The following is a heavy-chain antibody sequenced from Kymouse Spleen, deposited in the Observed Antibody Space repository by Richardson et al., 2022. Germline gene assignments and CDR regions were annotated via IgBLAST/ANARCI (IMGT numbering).Heavy chain of an antibody. J-gene: IGHJ6*02. V-gene: IGHV4-34*01. CDR1: GGSFSGYY. Sequence: QVQLQQWGAGLLKPSETLSLTCAVYGGSFSGYYWSWIRQPPGKGLEWIGEINHSGSTNYNPSLKSRVTISVDTSKNQFSLKLSSVTAADTAVYYCASEITMVRGVPLARYGMDVWGQGTTVTVSS. CDR2: INHSGST. CDR3: ASEITMVRGVPLARYGMDV. D-gene: IGHD3-10*01.